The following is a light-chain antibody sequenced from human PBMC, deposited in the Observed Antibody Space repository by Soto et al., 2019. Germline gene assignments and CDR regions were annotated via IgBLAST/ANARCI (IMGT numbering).Light chain of an antibody. V-gene: IGLV2-14*01. Sequence: QSVLTQPASVSGSPGQSITLLCTGTSSDVGGYNSVSWYQQHPGKAPKLMIHDVSNRPSGVSNRFSGSKSGNTASLTISGLQAQDEADYYCSSSTSSSSYVFGTGTKVTVL. J-gene: IGLJ1*01. CDR3: SSSTSSSSYV. CDR1: SSDVGGYNS. CDR2: DVS.